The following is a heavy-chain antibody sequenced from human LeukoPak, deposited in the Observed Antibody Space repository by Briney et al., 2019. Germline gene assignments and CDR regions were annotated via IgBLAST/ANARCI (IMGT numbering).Heavy chain of an antibody. J-gene: IGHJ4*02. V-gene: IGHV3-73*01. CDR1: GFMFSGSA. Sequence: GGSLRLSCATSGFMFSGSAMHWVRQASGKGLEWIGRIRTRKNNYATAYGASVTGRFIISRDDSKKTTDLQMNSLKTEDTAVYYCTTYYYDGSGTVFVNYWGQGTLVTVTS. CDR2: IRTRKNNYAT. CDR3: TTYYYDGSGTVFVNY. D-gene: IGHD3-22*01.